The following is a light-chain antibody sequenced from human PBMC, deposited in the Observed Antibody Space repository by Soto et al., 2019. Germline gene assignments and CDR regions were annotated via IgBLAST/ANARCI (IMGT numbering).Light chain of an antibody. V-gene: IGLV2-23*01. CDR3: CSYAGSSTYVV. J-gene: IGLJ2*01. CDR2: EGS. Sequence: QSALTQPASVSGSPGQSITISCTGTSSDIGSYNLVSEYQQHPGNAPKLIIYEGSKRPSGVSNRFSGSKSGNTASLTISGLQAEDEADYYCCSYAGSSTYVVFGGGIKLTVL. CDR1: SSDIGSYNL.